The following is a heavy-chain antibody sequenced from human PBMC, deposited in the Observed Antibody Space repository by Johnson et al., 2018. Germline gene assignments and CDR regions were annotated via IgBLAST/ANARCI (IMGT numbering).Heavy chain of an antibody. D-gene: IGHD2-8*01. Sequence: QVQLQESGPGLVKPSETLSLTCTVSGDSTSTYYWSWIRQPPGKGLEWIGYIYYSGSTNYNPSPKSRLTISVDTSTNQFSLKLNSVTAADTALYYCARGRRYCSNGVCYRDVEYHYYMDVWGKGTTVTVSS. V-gene: IGHV4-59*01. CDR2: IYYSGST. CDR1: GDSTSTYY. CDR3: ARGRRYCSNGVCYRDVEYHYYMDV. J-gene: IGHJ6*03.